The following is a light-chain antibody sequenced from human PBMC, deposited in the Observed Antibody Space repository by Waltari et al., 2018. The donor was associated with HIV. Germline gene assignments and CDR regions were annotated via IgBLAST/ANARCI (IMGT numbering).Light chain of an antibody. CDR2: SNN. CDR1: SSNIGSNT. V-gene: IGLV1-44*01. CDR3: AAWDDSLNGPGVV. Sequence: QSVLTQPPSASGTPGPRVTISCSGSSSNIGSNTVTWYQQLPGTAPKLLIYSNNQRPSGVPDRFSGSKSGTSASLAISGLQSEDEADYYCAAWDDSLNGPGVVFGGGTKLTVL. J-gene: IGLJ2*01.